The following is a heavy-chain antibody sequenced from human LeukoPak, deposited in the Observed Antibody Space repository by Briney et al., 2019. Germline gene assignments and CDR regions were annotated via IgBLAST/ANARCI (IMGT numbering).Heavy chain of an antibody. J-gene: IGHJ6*03. D-gene: IGHD3-16*01. CDR2: IWHDGSVE. Sequence: GGSLRLSCAASGFTFSRLGMQWVRQAPGKGLEWVAMIWHDGSVEEYAASVKGRFTMSRDNSRDTLFLQMNRLRDDDTAVYYCAKEGDQFRGYLDAWGKGTTVTVSS. V-gene: IGHV3-33*06. CDR3: AKEGDQFRGYLDA. CDR1: GFTFSRLG.